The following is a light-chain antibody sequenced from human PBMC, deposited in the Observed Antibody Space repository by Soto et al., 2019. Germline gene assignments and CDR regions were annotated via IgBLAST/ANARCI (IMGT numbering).Light chain of an antibody. CDR3: QQYNSFSKT. CDR1: QSIAYW. Sequence: DIQMTQSPSRLSASVGDRVTITCRASQSIAYWLAWYQQKPGKAPNLLIYAASTLESGVPSRFSGSGHGTEFTLTIASLQPDDSATYYCQQYNSFSKTFGQGTKVDIK. V-gene: IGKV1-5*01. CDR2: AAS. J-gene: IGKJ1*01.